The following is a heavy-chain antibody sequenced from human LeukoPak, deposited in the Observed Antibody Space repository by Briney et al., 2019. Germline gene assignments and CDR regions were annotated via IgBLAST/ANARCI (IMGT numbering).Heavy chain of an antibody. CDR2: ISAYNGNT. CDR3: AADGGSGWPPGAFDI. D-gene: IGHD6-19*01. J-gene: IGHJ3*02. Sequence: ASVKVLCKASGYTFTSYGISWVRQAPGQGLEWMGWISAYNGNTNYAQKLQGRVTMTTDTSTSTAYMELRSLRSDDTAVYYCAADGGSGWPPGAFDIWGQGTMVTVSS. CDR1: GYTFTSYG. V-gene: IGHV1-18*01.